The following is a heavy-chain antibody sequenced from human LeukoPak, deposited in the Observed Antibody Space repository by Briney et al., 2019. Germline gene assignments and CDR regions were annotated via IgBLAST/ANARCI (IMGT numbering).Heavy chain of an antibody. J-gene: IGHJ4*02. D-gene: IGHD6-13*01. Sequence: GGSLRLSCAASGFTFSSYEMNWVRQAPGKGLEWVSYISSSGSNIYYADSVKGRFTISRDNAKNSLYLQMNSLRAEDSAVYYCARDQAGRHSDYWGQGTLVTVSS. CDR3: ARDQAGRHSDY. V-gene: IGHV3-48*03. CDR2: ISSSGSNI. CDR1: GFTFSSYE.